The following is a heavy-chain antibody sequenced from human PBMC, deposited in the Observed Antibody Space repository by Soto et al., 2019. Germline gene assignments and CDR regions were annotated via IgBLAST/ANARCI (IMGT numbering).Heavy chain of an antibody. CDR2: IYYSGST. Sequence: SETLSLTCTVSGCSISSSSYYWGWIRQPPGKGLEWIGSIYYSGSTYYNPSLKSRVTISVDTSNNQFSLKLGSVTAADTAVYYCARNTTIFRNAFDIWGQGTMVTVSS. D-gene: IGHD3-3*01. V-gene: IGHV4-39*01. CDR1: GCSISSSSYY. J-gene: IGHJ3*02. CDR3: ARNTTIFRNAFDI.